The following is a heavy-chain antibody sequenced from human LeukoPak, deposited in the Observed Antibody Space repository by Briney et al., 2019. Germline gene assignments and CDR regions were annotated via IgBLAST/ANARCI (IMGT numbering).Heavy chain of an antibody. Sequence: GASVKVSCKTSGYTFTDYYLHWVGQAPGQGLEWVGWIHPNTGATHYAQKFQGRLTMTRDTSISTVYMELTRLRSDDTAVYYCARDMGRYSGYDYDYWGQGTLVTASS. D-gene: IGHD5-12*01. CDR1: GYTFTDYY. CDR3: ARDMGRYSGYDYDY. J-gene: IGHJ4*02. V-gene: IGHV1-2*02. CDR2: IHPNTGAT.